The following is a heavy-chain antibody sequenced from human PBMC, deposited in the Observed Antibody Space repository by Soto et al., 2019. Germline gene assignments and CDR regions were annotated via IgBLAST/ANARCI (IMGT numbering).Heavy chain of an antibody. CDR2: IIPILGIA. Sequence: QVQLVQSGAEVKKPGSSVKVSCKASGGTFSSYTISWVRQAPGQGLEWMGRIIPILGIANYAQKFQGRVTIAADKSTSTSYMELSSLRSEDTAVYYCAGEGYGDYEVYWGQGTLVTVSS. D-gene: IGHD4-17*01. CDR3: AGEGYGDYEVY. CDR1: GGTFSSYT. V-gene: IGHV1-69*02. J-gene: IGHJ4*02.